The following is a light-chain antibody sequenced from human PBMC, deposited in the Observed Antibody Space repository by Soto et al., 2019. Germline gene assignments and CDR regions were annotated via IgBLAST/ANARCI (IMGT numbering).Light chain of an antibody. J-gene: IGKJ5*01. CDR2: GAS. CDR1: QSLTRN. CDR3: QQYTGPPTT. Sequence: ELVMPQTPATLSVSPGERVTLSCRASQSLTRNLAWCQQRPGQAPRLLIYGASTRAAGIPDRFSGSGSGTDFTLTITRLEPEDSAVYFCQQYTGPPTTFGQGTRLEI. V-gene: IGKV3D-15*01.